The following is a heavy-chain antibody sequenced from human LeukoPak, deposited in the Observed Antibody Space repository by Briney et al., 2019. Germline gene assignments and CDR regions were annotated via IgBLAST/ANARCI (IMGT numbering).Heavy chain of an antibody. V-gene: IGHV5-51*01. CDR3: ARQELDCSSTSCRDY. CDR1: GYSFTSYW. D-gene: IGHD2-2*01. J-gene: IGHJ4*02. Sequence: GESLKISCKGSGYSFTSYWIGWVRQMPGKGLEWMGIIYPGVSDTRYSPSFQGQVTISADKSISTAYLQWSSLKASDTAMYYCARQELDCSSTSCRDYWGQGTLVTVSS. CDR2: IYPGVSDT.